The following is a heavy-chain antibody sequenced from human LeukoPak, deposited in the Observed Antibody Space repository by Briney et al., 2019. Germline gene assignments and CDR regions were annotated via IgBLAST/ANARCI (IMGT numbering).Heavy chain of an antibody. D-gene: IGHD6-19*01. Sequence: ASVKVSCKASGYSFTSYGISWVRQAPGQGLEWMGWTSAYNGNTNYAQKLQGRVTMTTDTSTSTAYMELRSLRSDDTAVYYCARHISDWEFDYWGQGTLVTVSS. CDR3: ARHISDWEFDY. CDR2: TSAYNGNT. J-gene: IGHJ4*02. V-gene: IGHV1-18*01. CDR1: GYSFTSYG.